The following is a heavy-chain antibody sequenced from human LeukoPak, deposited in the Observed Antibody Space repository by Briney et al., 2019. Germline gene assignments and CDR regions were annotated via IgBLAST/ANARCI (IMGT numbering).Heavy chain of an antibody. D-gene: IGHD4-17*01. Sequence: PSETLSLTCTVSGGSISNYSWSWIRQPPGKGLEWIGYIYYSGSTNYSPSLKSRVTISVDTSKNQFSLKLSSVTAADTAVYYCARVISGTTVTTFSFDYWGQGTLVTVSS. CDR2: IYYSGST. J-gene: IGHJ4*02. CDR1: GGSISNYS. V-gene: IGHV4-59*01. CDR3: ARVISGTTVTTFSFDY.